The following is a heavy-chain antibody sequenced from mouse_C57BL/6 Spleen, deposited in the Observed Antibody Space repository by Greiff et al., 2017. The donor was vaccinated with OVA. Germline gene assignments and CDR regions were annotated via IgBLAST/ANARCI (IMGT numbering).Heavy chain of an antibody. CDR1: GYTFTDYN. V-gene: IGHV1-18*01. D-gene: IGHD4-1*01. CDR2: INPNNGGT. CDR3: AREGTGTDAMDY. J-gene: IGHJ4*01. Sequence: EVQLQESGPELVKPGASVKIPCKASGYTFTDYNMDWVKQSHGKSLEWIGDINPNNGGTIYNQKFKGKATLTVDKSSSTAYMELRSLTSEDTAVYYCAREGTGTDAMDYWGQGTSVTVSS.